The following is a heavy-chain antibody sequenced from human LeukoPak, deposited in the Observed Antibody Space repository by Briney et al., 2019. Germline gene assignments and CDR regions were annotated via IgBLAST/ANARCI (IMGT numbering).Heavy chain of an antibody. CDR1: GYSFTSYW. CDR2: IFPGDSDT. J-gene: IGHJ4*02. CDR3: ARRLTYDSRAYYCLDY. D-gene: IGHD3-22*01. V-gene: IGHV5-51*01. Sequence: GESLKISCKGSGYSFTSYWIGWVRQKPGKGLEWMGIIFPGDSDTRYSPSFQGQVTISADKSFSTAYLQWSSLKASDTAMYYCARRLTYDSRAYYCLDYWGQGTLVTVSS.